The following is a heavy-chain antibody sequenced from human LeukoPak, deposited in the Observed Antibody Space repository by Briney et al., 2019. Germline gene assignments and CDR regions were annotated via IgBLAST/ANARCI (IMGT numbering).Heavy chain of an antibody. V-gene: IGHV1-8*01. J-gene: IGHJ1*01. Sequence: ASVKVSCKTSGFTFTIYDINWVRQATGQGLEWMGWMNGNSGDTGYAQKFQSRVTMTRNTSISTAYMELSNLRSEDTAVYYCVRGRFIAGAGDWGQGTPVTVPS. CDR3: VRGRFIAGAGD. CDR1: GFTFTIYD. D-gene: IGHD1-26*01. CDR2: MNGNSGDT.